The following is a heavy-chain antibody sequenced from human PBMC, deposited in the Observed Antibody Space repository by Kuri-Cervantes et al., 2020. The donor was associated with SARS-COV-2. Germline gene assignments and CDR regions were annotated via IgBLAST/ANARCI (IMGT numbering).Heavy chain of an antibody. V-gene: IGHV4-4*07. Sequence: GSLRLSCTVSGGSISSYYWSWIRQPAGKGLEWIGRIYTSGSTNYNPSLKSRVTMSVDTSKNQFSLKLSSVTAADTAVYYCARDADSSGPLDYWGQGTLVTVSS. CDR2: IYTSGST. D-gene: IGHD3-22*01. J-gene: IGHJ4*02. CDR3: ARDADSSGPLDY. CDR1: GGSISSYY.